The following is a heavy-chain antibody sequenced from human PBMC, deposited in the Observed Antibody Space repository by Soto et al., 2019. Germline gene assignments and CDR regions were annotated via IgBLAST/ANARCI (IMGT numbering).Heavy chain of an antibody. D-gene: IGHD3-16*01. CDR2: IYYSGGT. V-gene: IGHV4-31*03. J-gene: IGHJ4*02. CDR3: ARGVLH. Sequence: QVQLQESGPGLVKPSQTLSLTCTVSGGPISSGVYYWGWFRQHPGKGLEWIGSIYYSGGTYYNPSLKSRVTISVDTSKNQFSLKLSSVTAADTAVYYCARGVLHWGQGTLVTVSS. CDR1: GGPISSGVYY.